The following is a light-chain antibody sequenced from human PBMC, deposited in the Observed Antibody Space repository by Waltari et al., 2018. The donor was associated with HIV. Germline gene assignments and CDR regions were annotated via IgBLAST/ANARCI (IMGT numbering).Light chain of an antibody. V-gene: IGLV3-25*03. J-gene: IGLJ1*01. CDR3: LSADSSGTYV. CDR2: KNT. Sequence: SSELTQSPSVSVSPGQTARITCSGDASPKPYTHWFQQKPGQAPLVVIHKNTERPSGNPERFSASRSGTTVTLTISGVQTDDEADYYCLSADSSGTYVFGPGTTVTVL. CDR1: ASPKPY.